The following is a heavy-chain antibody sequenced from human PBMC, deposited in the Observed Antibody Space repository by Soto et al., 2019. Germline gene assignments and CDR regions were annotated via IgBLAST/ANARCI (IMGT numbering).Heavy chain of an antibody. CDR3: ARDGPDYDNSSGNPGMDV. CDR2: IIPNFGRA. D-gene: IGHD3-22*01. Sequence: SVKVCCKDSRDTFNGNYRHWLRQSPGPGLEWMGWIIPNFGRANYGQKFQGRVTITADKSTSTAYMELRSLRSEDTAVYYCARDGPDYDNSSGNPGMDVWGQGTTVTVSS. CDR1: RDTFNGNY. V-gene: IGHV1-69*06. J-gene: IGHJ6*02.